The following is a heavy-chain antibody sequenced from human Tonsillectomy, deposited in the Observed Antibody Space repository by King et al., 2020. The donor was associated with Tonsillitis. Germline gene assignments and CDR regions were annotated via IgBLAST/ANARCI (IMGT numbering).Heavy chain of an antibody. CDR1: GFSFNDAW. V-gene: IGHV3-15*01. J-gene: IGHJ6*02. CDR2: IKSETDGGTT. Sequence: VQLVESGGGLVKPGGSLRLSCAASGFSFNDAWMTWVRQAPGKGLEWVGRIKSETDGGTTDYTAPVKGRFTISRDDSKNTLSLQMNSLKTAFTAVYYCATSRSLRDSYGMAVWGQGTTFTVSS. CDR3: ATSRSLRDSYGMAV.